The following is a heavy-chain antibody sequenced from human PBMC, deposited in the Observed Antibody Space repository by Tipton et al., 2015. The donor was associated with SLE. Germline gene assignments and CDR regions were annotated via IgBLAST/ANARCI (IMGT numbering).Heavy chain of an antibody. D-gene: IGHD6-13*01. V-gene: IGHV4-39*07. J-gene: IGHJ3*02. CDR1: GGSISSSSYY. CDR3: ARGIRQQLVKDAFDI. Sequence: TLSLTCTVSGGSISSSSYYWGWIRQPPGKGLEWIGSIYYSGSTYYNPSLKSRVTISVDTSKNQLSLKLSSVTAADTAVYYCARGIRQQLVKDAFDIWGQGTMVTVSS. CDR2: IYYSGST.